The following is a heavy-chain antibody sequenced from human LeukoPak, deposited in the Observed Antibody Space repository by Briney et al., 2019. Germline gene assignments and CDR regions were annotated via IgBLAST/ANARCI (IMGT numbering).Heavy chain of an antibody. CDR2: IYYTGRT. D-gene: IGHD6-19*01. J-gene: IGHJ4*02. CDR1: GGSISSYY. Sequence: PSETLSLTCTVSGGSISSYYWSWIRQTPGKGLEWIGFIYYTGRTNYNPSLKSRVTLSIDTSKNQFSLKLSSVTAADTAVYYCARGVGPGYSSGWSSPGDFDYWGQGTLVTVSS. CDR3: ARGVGPGYSSGWSSPGDFDY. V-gene: IGHV4-59*01.